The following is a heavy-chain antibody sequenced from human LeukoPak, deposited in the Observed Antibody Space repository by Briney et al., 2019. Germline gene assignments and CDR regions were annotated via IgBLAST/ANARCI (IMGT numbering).Heavy chain of an antibody. CDR3: ATYRGGGGGVGY. Sequence: PSETLSLTCAVSGASTTGGYYWTWIRQPPGKGLEWIGYLGNPNYNPSLKSRVTISGDRSKNQFSLKLNSVTTGDTAVYFCATYRGGGGGVGYWGQGTLVTVSS. D-gene: IGHD6-19*01. J-gene: IGHJ4*02. CDR1: GASTTGGYY. V-gene: IGHV4-61*08. CDR2: LGNP.